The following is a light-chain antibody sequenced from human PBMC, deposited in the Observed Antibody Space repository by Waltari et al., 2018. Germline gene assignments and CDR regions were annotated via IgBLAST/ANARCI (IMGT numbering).Light chain of an antibody. J-gene: IGKJ2*01. Sequence: DIVMTQSPDSLAVYLGERATINCKSSQSVLYSSNNKNYLAWYQQKPGQPPKLLIYWASTRESGVPDRFSGSGSGTEFTLTISSLQAEDVAVYYCQQYYSTPQTFGQGTKLEIK. CDR2: WAS. CDR3: QQYYSTPQT. V-gene: IGKV4-1*01. CDR1: QSVLYSSNNKNY.